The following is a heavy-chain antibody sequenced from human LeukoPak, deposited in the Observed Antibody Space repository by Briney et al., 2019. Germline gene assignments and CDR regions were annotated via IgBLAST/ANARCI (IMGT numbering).Heavy chain of an antibody. V-gene: IGHV3-64*04. Sequence: PGGSLRLSCSASGFIFRISAIHWVRQAPGKGLQYVSVISGNGVTTSYADSVKGRVTVSRDNSKNTLYLQMNSLRADDTAVYYCVRVLTVTFDSWGQGTLVTVSS. J-gene: IGHJ4*02. CDR1: GFIFRISA. CDR2: ISGNGVTT. CDR3: VRVLTVTFDS. D-gene: IGHD4-17*01.